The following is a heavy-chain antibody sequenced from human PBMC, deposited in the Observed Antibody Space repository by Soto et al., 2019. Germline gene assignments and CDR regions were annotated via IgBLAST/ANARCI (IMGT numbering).Heavy chain of an antibody. V-gene: IGHV3-53*01. D-gene: IGHD3-3*01. CDR3: ARDRANYDFWSVYGSYYGMDV. CDR2: IYSGGST. CDR1: GFTVSSNY. Sequence: GGSLRLSCAASGFTVSSNYMSWVRQAPGKGLEWVSVIYSGGSTYYADSVKGRFTISRDNSKTTLYLQMNSRRAEDTAVYYCARDRANYDFWSVYGSYYGMDVWGQGTTVTVSS. J-gene: IGHJ6*02.